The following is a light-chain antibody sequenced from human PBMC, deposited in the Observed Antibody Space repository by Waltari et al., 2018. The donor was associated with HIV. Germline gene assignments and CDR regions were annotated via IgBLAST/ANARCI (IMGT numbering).Light chain of an antibody. Sequence: QSVLTQPPSASGTPGQKVTISCSGGTANIGANFVFWFQQFPGTAPKPLIYRDNRRHSGVPALFSGSKSGTSASLTISGLRSDDEAHYFCAVLDDTLGGGVFGGGTKLTVL. CDR2: RDN. CDR3: AVLDDTLGGGV. V-gene: IGLV1-47*01. CDR1: TANIGANF. J-gene: IGLJ2*01.